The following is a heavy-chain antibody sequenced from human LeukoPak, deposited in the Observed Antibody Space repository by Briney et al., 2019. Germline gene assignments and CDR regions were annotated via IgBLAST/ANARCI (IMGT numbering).Heavy chain of an antibody. V-gene: IGHV4-31*03. CDR3: ARELSGSQTFDY. Sequence: PSQTLSLTCTVSGGSISSGGYYWSWIRQHPGKGLEWIGYIYYSGSTYYNPSLKSRVTISVDTSKSQFSLKLSSVTAADTAVYYCARELSGSQTFDYWGQGTLVTVSS. J-gene: IGHJ4*02. CDR2: IYYSGST. CDR1: GGSISSGGYY. D-gene: IGHD3-10*01.